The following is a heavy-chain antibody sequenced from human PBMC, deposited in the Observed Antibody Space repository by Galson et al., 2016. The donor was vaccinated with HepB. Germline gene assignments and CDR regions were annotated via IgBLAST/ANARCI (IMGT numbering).Heavy chain of an antibody. CDR1: GGSISSSNW. V-gene: IGHV4-4*02. J-gene: IGHJ1*01. D-gene: IGHD3-3*01. Sequence: SETLSLTCAVSGGSISSSNWWSWVRQPPGKGLEWIGEVYLGGSTNYNPSLRSRATISLDKSRSQFSLNLTSVTAADTAMYYCARDLRSPVDHWGQGTLVTVSS. CDR3: ARDLRSPVDH. CDR2: VYLGGST.